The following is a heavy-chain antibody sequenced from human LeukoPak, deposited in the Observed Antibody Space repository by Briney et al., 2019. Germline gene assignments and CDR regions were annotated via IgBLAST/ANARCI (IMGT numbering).Heavy chain of an antibody. CDR2: MNPNSGNT. J-gene: IGHJ4*02. CDR1: GYTFTSYD. CDR3: ARVRPEYQLLFVAGEIDY. V-gene: IGHV1-8*01. Sequence: ASVKVSCKASGYTFTSYDINWVRQATGQGLEWMGWMNPNSGNTGYAQKFQGRVTMTRNTSISTAYMELSSLRSEDTAVYYCARVRPEYQLLFVAGEIDYWGQGTLVTVSS. D-gene: IGHD2-2*01.